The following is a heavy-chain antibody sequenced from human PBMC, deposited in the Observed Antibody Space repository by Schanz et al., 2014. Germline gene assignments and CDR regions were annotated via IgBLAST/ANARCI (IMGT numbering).Heavy chain of an antibody. Sequence: QVQLVQSGAEVKKPGASVKVSCKTSGYTFSSYGITWVRQAPGQGLEWMGWINPNTGGTNFAQKFQGWVTVTRDTSISTVYMELSRVTYEDTAVYYCARDQSPYTNSSDVRYFDYWGQGSLXTVSS. CDR1: GYTFSSYG. CDR3: ARDQSPYTNSSDVRYFDY. CDR2: INPNTGGT. J-gene: IGHJ4*02. D-gene: IGHD6-6*01. V-gene: IGHV1-2*04.